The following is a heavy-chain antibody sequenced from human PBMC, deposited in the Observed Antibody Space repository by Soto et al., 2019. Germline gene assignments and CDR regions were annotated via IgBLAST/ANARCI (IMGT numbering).Heavy chain of an antibody. Sequence: PSETLSLTCTVSGGSISSSSYYWGWIRQPPGKGLEWIGSIYYSGITYYNPSLKSRVTISVDTSKNQFSLKLSSVTAADTAVYYCARAITMVRGVIPPYYYYYMDVWGKGTTVTVSS. CDR1: GGSISSSSYY. V-gene: IGHV4-39*01. D-gene: IGHD3-10*01. CDR2: IYYSGIT. J-gene: IGHJ6*03. CDR3: ARAITMVRGVIPPYYYYYMDV.